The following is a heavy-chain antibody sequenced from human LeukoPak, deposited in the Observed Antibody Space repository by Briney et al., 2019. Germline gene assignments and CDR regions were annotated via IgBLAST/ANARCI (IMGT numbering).Heavy chain of an antibody. V-gene: IGHV4-39*01. CDR1: GGSICGSVYY. Sequence: SETLSLTCTVSGGSICGSVYYWGWIRQPPGKGVEWIGSIYYSGSTYYNPSLKSRVTISVDTSKNQFSLKLSPVTAAHTAVYYCARLLGDDYRRAYYMDVWGKATTVTVSS. J-gene: IGHJ6*03. CDR3: ARLLGDDYRRAYYMDV. CDR2: IYYSGST. D-gene: IGHD3-16*01.